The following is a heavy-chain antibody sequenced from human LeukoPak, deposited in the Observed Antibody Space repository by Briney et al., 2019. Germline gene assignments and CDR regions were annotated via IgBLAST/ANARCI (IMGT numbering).Heavy chain of an antibody. CDR1: GFTFSSYS. CDR2: ISGSGGST. V-gene: IGHV3-23*01. J-gene: IGHJ4*02. D-gene: IGHD3-22*01. Sequence: GGSLRLSCAASGFTFSSYSMNWVRQAPGKGLEWVSAISGSGGSTYYADSVKGRFTISRDNSKNTLYLQMNSLRAEDTAVYYCAKDTSGLGGYSSDYWGQGTLVTVSS. CDR3: AKDTSGLGGYSSDY.